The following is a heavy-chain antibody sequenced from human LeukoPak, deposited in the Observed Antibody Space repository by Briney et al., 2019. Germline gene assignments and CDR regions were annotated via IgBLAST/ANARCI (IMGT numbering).Heavy chain of an antibody. Sequence: SETLSLTCTVSGGSISSYYWSWIRQPAGKGLEWIGRIYTSGSTNYNPSLKSRVTMSVDTSKDQFSLKLSSVTAADTAVYYCARGEQYDFWSGYWAYWGQGTLVTVSS. CDR1: GGSISSYY. D-gene: IGHD3-3*01. CDR2: IYTSGST. CDR3: ARGEQYDFWSGYWAY. V-gene: IGHV4-4*07. J-gene: IGHJ4*02.